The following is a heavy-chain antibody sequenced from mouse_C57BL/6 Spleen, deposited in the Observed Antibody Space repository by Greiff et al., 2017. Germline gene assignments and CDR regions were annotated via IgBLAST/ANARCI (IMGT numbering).Heavy chain of an antibody. D-gene: IGHD2-4*01. CDR3: ARSEDYDGAWFAY. V-gene: IGHV1-53*01. CDR2: INPSNGGT. CDR1: GYTFSSYW. Sequence: QVQLQQSGTELVKPGASVKLSCKASGYTFSSYWMHWVKQRPGQGLEWIGNINPSNGGTNYNEKFKSKATLTVDKSSSTAYMQLSSLTSEDSAVYYCARSEDYDGAWFAYWGQGTLVTVSA. J-gene: IGHJ3*01.